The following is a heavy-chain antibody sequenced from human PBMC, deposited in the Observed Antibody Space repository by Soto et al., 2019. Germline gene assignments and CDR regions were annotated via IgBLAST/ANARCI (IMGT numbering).Heavy chain of an antibody. CDR2: IGTNSLSV. Sequence: PWGSLRLSCEVSGFTFEGYAMHWDRQAPGKGLEWVSGIGTNSLSVGYADAVKGRFTISRENAKNCLFLDMSSLRAEDTALYYCVKDQGNAYSASFDHWGRGTVVTVYS. J-gene: IGHJ4*02. D-gene: IGHD5-18*01. CDR3: VKDQGNAYSASFDH. V-gene: IGHV3-9*01. CDR1: GFTFEGYA.